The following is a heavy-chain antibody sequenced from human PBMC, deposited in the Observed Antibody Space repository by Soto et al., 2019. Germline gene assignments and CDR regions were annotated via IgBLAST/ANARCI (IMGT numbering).Heavy chain of an antibody. D-gene: IGHD2-2*02. J-gene: IGHJ6*02. CDR2: ISGSGGST. CDR3: AKDFSYTNSPSEYYYHGMDV. V-gene: IGHV3-23*01. Sequence: GGSLRLSCAASGFTFSSYGMSWVGQAPGKGLEWVSIISGSGGSTYYADSVKGRFTISRANSKNTLYLQMSSLRAEDTAVYYCAKDFSYTNSPSEYYYHGMDVWGQGTTVTVSS. CDR1: GFTFSSYG.